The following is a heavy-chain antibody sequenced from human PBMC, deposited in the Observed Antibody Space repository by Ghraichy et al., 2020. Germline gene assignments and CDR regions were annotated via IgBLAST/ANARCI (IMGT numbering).Heavy chain of an antibody. CDR2: IKQDGSEK. Sequence: ETLSLTCAASGFTFSSYWMSWVRQAPGKGLEWVANIKQDGSEKYYVDSVKGRFTISRDNAKNSLYLQMNSLRAEDTAVYYCASPYDFWAGDYYGMDVWGQGTTVTVSS. D-gene: IGHD3-3*01. V-gene: IGHV3-7*03. CDR1: GFTFSSYW. J-gene: IGHJ6*02. CDR3: ASPYDFWAGDYYGMDV.